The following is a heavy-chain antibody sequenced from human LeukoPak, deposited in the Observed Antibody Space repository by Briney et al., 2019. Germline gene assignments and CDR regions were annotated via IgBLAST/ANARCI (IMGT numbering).Heavy chain of an antibody. J-gene: IGHJ2*01. CDR1: VYTLTELS. Sequence: ASVKVSCKASVYTLTELSMHWVRQAPGKGLEWMGGFDPEDGETIYAQKFQGRVTMTEDTSTDTAYMELSSLRSEDTAVYYCATSGYYGSGSYLYWYFDLWGRGTLVTVSS. D-gene: IGHD3-10*01. CDR3: ATSGYYGSGSYLYWYFDL. CDR2: FDPEDGET. V-gene: IGHV1-24*01.